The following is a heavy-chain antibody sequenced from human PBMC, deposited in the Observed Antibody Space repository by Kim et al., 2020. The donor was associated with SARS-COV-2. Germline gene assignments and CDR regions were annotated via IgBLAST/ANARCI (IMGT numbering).Heavy chain of an antibody. D-gene: IGHD3-22*01. CDR2: IIPIFGTA. J-gene: IGHJ4*02. CDR3: ARDGRAYYYDSSGYYDY. V-gene: IGHV1-69*13. Sequence: SVKVSCKASGGTFSSYAISWVRQAPGQGLEWMGGIIPIFGTANYAQKFQGRVTITADESTSTAYMELSSLRSEDTAVYYCARDGRAYYYDSSGYYDYWGQGTLVTVSS. CDR1: GGTFSSYA.